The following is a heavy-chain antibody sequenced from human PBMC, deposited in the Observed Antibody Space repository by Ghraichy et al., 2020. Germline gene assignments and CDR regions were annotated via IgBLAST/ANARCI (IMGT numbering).Heavy chain of an antibody. J-gene: IGHJ4*02. CDR1: GESFSGFY. CDR3: ARVRLELRRVDY. D-gene: IGHD1-7*01. V-gene: IGHV4-34*01. CDR2: INHSGIT. Sequence: ESLNISCAVHGESFSGFYWSWIRQSPGKRLEWIGDINHSGITKYNTSLKSRVTISLDAPKSRFSLILSSMSAADTAVYYCARVRLELRRVDYWGQGTLVTVSS.